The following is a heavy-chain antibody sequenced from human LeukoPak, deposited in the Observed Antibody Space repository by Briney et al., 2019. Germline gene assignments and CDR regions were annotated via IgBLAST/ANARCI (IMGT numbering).Heavy chain of an antibody. V-gene: IGHV4-39*01. D-gene: IGHD6-13*01. CDR1: GGSISSSSYY. CDR2: IYYSGST. Sequence: PSGTLSLTCTVSGGSISSSSYYWGRIRQPPGKGLEWYGSIYYSGSTYYNPSLKSRVIISVDTSMNQFSLKLSSVTAADTAVYYCARQVRKAAAGQTDYCGQGTLVTVSS. CDR3: ARQVRKAAAGQTDY. J-gene: IGHJ4*02.